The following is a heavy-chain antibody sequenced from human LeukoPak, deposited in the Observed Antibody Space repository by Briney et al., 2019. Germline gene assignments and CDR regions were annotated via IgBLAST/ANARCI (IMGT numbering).Heavy chain of an antibody. V-gene: IGHV3-23*01. CDR3: AKSFTGYYGMDV. J-gene: IGHJ6*02. CDR1: GFTFSSYA. Sequence: QPGGSLRLSCAASGFTFSSYAMNWVRQAPGKGLEWVSVISGSGGSTDYADSVKGRLTISRDNSKNTLYLQMNSLRAEDTAIYYCAKSFTGYYGMDVWGQGTTVTVSS. CDR2: ISGSGGST.